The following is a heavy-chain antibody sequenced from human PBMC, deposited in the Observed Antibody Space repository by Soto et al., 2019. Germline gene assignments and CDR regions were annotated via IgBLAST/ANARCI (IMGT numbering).Heavy chain of an antibody. CDR1: GFTFNNFG. D-gene: IGHD3-10*01. CDR2: ISESGGST. J-gene: IGHJ4*02. Sequence: GSLILSCAASGFTFNNFGMDWVRQAPGKGLEWVSGISESGGSTYYADSVKGRFTISRDNSKNTLYLQMNSLRAGDTAIYYCTGETYYFDYWGPGTLVTVSS. CDR3: TGETYYFDY. V-gene: IGHV3-23*01.